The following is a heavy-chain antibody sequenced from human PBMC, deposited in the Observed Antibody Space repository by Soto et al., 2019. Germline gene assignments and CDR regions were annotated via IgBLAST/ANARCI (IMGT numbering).Heavy chain of an antibody. CDR1: GYTFTSYY. D-gene: IGHD6-13*01. Sequence: GASVKVSCKASGYTFTSYYMHWVRQAPGQGLEWMGIINPSGGSTSYAQKFQGRVTMTRDTSTSTVYMELSSLRSEDTAVYYCARVESSSCYYYGMDVWGQGTTVTVSS. J-gene: IGHJ6*02. CDR3: ARVESSSCYYYGMDV. CDR2: INPSGGST. V-gene: IGHV1-46*01.